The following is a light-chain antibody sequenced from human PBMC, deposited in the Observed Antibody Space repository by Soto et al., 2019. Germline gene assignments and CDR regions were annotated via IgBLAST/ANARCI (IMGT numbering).Light chain of an antibody. Sequence: EIVLTQSPATLSVSPGERATLSCRASQSVRSNLAWYQQKPGQAPRLVIYAASNRATGIPARFSGSGSGTDFTLTISSLEPEDFAVYYCQQRSNWPLTFGGGTKVDIK. CDR1: QSVRSN. V-gene: IGKV3-11*01. CDR3: QQRSNWPLT. J-gene: IGKJ4*01. CDR2: AAS.